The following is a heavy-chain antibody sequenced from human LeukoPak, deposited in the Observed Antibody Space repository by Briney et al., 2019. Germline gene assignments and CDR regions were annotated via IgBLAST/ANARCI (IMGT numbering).Heavy chain of an antibody. V-gene: IGHV3-48*03. D-gene: IGHD6-13*01. Sequence: GGSLRLSCAASGFTFSSYEMNWVRQAPGKGLEWVSYISSSGSTIYYADSVKGRFTISRDNSKNTLYLQMNSLRAEDTAVYYCAKRVMYSSSWYYFDYWGQGTLVTVSS. CDR2: ISSSGSTI. CDR1: GFTFSSYE. CDR3: AKRVMYSSSWYYFDY. J-gene: IGHJ4*02.